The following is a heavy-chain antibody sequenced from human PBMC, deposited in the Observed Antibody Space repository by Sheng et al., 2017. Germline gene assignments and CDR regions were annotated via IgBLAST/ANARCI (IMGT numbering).Heavy chain of an antibody. J-gene: IGHJ6*02. V-gene: IGHV1-69*13. CDR1: GGTFSNYA. D-gene: IGHD1-1*01. CDR2: IVPFLGTV. CDR3: ARGQPRLPMSTTYTMDV. Sequence: QVQLVQSGAEVKKPGSSVKVSCKASGGTFSNYAISWVRQAPGQGLEWVGGIVPFLGTVKYAEKFQGRVTITADGSTDTAYMELSSLRSDDTAVYYCARGQPRLPMSTTYTMDVWGQGTTVTVSS.